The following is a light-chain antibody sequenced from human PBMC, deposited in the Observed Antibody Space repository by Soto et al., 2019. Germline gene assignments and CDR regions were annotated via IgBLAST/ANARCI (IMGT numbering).Light chain of an antibody. CDR3: QQYNNWPPRT. Sequence: EIVMNQSPATLSVSPGERATLSCRASQSVSSNLAWYQQKPGQAPRLLIYGASTRATGIPARFSGSGSGTEFTLTISSLQSEDFAVYYCQQYNNWPPRTFGQGTRLE. CDR2: GAS. J-gene: IGKJ5*01. CDR1: QSVSSN. V-gene: IGKV3-15*01.